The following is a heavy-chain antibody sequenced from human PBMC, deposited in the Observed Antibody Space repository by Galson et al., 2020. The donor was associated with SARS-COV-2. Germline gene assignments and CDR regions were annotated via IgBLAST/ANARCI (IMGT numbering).Heavy chain of an antibody. CDR3: ARDPGGGSGWYIFDY. D-gene: IGHD6-19*01. J-gene: IGHJ4*02. CDR2: ISYDGSNK. CDR1: GFTFSSYA. Sequence: GESLKISCAASGFTFSSYAMHWVRQAPGKGLEWVAVISYDGSNKYYADSVKGRFTISRDNSKNTLYLQMNSLRAEDTAVYYCARDPGGGSGWYIFDYWGQGTLVTVSS. V-gene: IGHV3-30-3*01.